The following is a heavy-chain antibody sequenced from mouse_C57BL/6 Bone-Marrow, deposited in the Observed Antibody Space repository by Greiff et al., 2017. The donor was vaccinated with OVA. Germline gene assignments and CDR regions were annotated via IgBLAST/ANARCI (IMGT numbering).Heavy chain of an antibody. CDR1: GYTFTDYY. CDR3: ARAGWDEDYFDY. CDR2: IYPGSGNT. Sequence: QVQLKQSGAELVRPGASVKLSCKASGYTFTDYYINWVKQRPGQGLEWIARIYPGSGNTYYNEKFKGKATLTAEKSSSTAYMQLSSLTSEDSAVYFCARAGWDEDYFDYWGQGTTLTVSS. J-gene: IGHJ2*01. D-gene: IGHD4-1*01. V-gene: IGHV1-76*01.